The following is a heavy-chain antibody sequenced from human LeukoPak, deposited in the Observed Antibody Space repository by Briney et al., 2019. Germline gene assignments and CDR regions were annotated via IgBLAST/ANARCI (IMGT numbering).Heavy chain of an antibody. J-gene: IGHJ4*02. D-gene: IGHD3-22*01. Sequence: GGSLRLSCAASGFTVSSNYMSWVRQALGKGLEWVSVIYSGGSTYYADSVKGRFTISRDNSKNTLYLQMNSLRDEDTAVYYCARGYDSSGFDYWGQGTLVTVSS. CDR3: ARGYDSSGFDY. CDR2: IYSGGST. CDR1: GFTVSSNY. V-gene: IGHV3-66*02.